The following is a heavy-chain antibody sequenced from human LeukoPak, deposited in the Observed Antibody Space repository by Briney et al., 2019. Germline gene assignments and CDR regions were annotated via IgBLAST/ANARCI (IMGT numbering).Heavy chain of an antibody. V-gene: IGHV4-59*01. Sequence: SETLSLTCTVSGGSISRYYWSWMRGSRGKGVECIGYIYYRGCTNYNPSLKSRVHMSVDRSKNQFSLKLRSVTAADTAVYYCARASPRGDHMDVWGKGTTVTVSS. CDR1: GGSISRYY. D-gene: IGHD2-21*02. J-gene: IGHJ6*03. CDR3: ARASPRGDHMDV. CDR2: IYYRGCT.